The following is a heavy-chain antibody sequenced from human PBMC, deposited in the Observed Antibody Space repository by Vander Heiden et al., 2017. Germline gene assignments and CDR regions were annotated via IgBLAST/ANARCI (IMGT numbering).Heavy chain of an antibody. CDR2: ISSSGSTI. D-gene: IGHD1-20*01. CDR3: ARDNSSYYYYGMDV. CDR1: GFTFRSYE. V-gene: IGHV3-48*03. J-gene: IGHJ6*02. Sequence: EVQLVESGGGLVQPGGSLRLSCAASGFTFRSYEMNWVRQAPGKGLEWVSYISSSGSTIYYADSVKGRFTISRDNAKNSLYLQMNSLRAEDTAVYYCARDNSSYYYYGMDVWGQGTTVTVSS.